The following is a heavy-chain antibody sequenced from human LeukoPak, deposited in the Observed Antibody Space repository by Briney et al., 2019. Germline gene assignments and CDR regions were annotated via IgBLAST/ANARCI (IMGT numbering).Heavy chain of an antibody. D-gene: IGHD6-13*01. CDR2: IDSGGSGGST. Sequence: QPGGSLRLSCAASGLSVSAYYMSWVRQAPGKGLEWVSVIDSGGSGGSTYYADSVKGRFTISRDNSENTLFLQMNSLRAEDTAVYYCASDRDSSTWSYYWGQGTLVTVSS. CDR3: ASDRDSSTWSYY. V-gene: IGHV3-53*01. CDR1: GLSVSAYY. J-gene: IGHJ4*02.